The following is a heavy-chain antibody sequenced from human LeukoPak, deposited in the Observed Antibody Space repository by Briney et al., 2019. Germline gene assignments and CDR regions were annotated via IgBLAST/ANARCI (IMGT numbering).Heavy chain of an antibody. CDR2: IWYDGSNK. D-gene: IGHD3-9*01. CDR3: ARGYGYDILTGYHMGLRY. J-gene: IGHJ4*02. CDR1: GFTFSSYG. V-gene: IGHV3-33*01. Sequence: PGRSLRLSCAASGFTFSSYGMHWVRQAPGKGLEWVAVIWYDGSNKYYADSVKGRFTISRDNSKNTLYLQMNSLRAEDTAVYYCARGYGYDILTGYHMGLRYWGQGTLVTVSS.